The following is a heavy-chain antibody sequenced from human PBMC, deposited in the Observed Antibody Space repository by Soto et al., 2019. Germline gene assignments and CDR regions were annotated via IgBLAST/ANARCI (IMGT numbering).Heavy chain of an antibody. J-gene: IGHJ6*02. V-gene: IGHV1-69*13. CDR1: GGTFTNYA. Sequence: GASVKVSCKASGGTFTNYAFSWVRQAPGQGLEWMGGIIPIFGTPDYAQKFQGRVTITADESTRTASMELSSLRSDDTAVYYCARERSVGYCITTTCPKPFYYYAMDVWGQGPTVTVSS. CDR3: ARERSVGYCITTTCPKPFYYYAMDV. D-gene: IGHD2-2*01. CDR2: IIPIFGTP.